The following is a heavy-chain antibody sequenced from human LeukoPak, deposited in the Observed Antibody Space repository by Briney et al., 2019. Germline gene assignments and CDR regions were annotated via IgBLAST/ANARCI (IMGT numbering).Heavy chain of an antibody. CDR3: ASGSSSRHWYFDL. CDR2: INPNSGGT. Sequence: ASVKVSCKASGYTFTGYYMHWVRQAPGQGLEWMGWINPNSGGTNYAQKFQGRVTITADESTSTAYMELSSLRSEDTAVYYCASGSSSRHWYFDLWGRGTLVTVSS. J-gene: IGHJ2*01. D-gene: IGHD6-13*01. CDR1: GYTFTGYY. V-gene: IGHV1-2*02.